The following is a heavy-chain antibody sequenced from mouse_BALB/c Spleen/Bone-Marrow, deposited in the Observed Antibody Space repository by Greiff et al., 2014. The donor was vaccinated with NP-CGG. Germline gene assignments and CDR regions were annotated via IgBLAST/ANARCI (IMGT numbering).Heavy chain of an antibody. J-gene: IGHJ4*01. CDR2: IWRGGST. V-gene: IGHV2-5*01. D-gene: IGHD2-1*01. Sequence: VQGEESGPGLVQPSQSLSITCTVSGFSLTSYGVHWVRQSPGKGLEWLGVIWRGGSTDYNAAFMSRLSITKDNSKSQVFFKMNSLQADDTAIYYCAKNLRGNYIRAMDYWGQGTSVTVST. CDR3: AKNLRGNYIRAMDY. CDR1: GFSLTSYG.